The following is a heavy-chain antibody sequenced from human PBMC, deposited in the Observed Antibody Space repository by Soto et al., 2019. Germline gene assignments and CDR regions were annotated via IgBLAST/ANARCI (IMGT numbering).Heavy chain of an antibody. V-gene: IGHV4-59*01. CDR2: IYYSGST. J-gene: IGHJ4*02. D-gene: IGHD4-17*01. Sequence: SETLSLTCTVSGGSISSYYWSWIRQPPGKGLEWIGYIYYSGSTNYNPSLKSRVTISVDTSKNQFSLKLSSVTAADTAVYYCARDDNGDHGFAYWGQGTLVTVSS. CDR1: GGSISSYY. CDR3: ARDDNGDHGFAY.